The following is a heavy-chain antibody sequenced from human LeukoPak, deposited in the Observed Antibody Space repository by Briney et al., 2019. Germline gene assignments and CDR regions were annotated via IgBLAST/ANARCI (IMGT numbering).Heavy chain of an antibody. CDR3: ARHTVGKFDP. D-gene: IGHD2-8*02. Sequence: SESMSLTCTVSGGSISTYYWSWIRQPPGKGLEWIGYIYYSGSTNYNPSLKSRVTMSVDTSKNQLSLKLSSVTAADTAVYYCARHTVGKFDPWGQGTLGTVSS. J-gene: IGHJ5*02. CDR2: IYYSGST. CDR1: GGSISTYY. V-gene: IGHV4-59*08.